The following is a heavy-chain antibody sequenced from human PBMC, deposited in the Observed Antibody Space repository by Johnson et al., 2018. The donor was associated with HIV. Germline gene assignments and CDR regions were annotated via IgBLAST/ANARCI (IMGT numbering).Heavy chain of an antibody. V-gene: IGHV3-30*04. Sequence: QVQLVESGGGVVQPGRSPRLSCAASGFTFSSYAMHWVRQAPGKGLEWVAVISYDGNNRIYADSVTGRFTISRDNSKNTLYLQMNSLRAEDTAVYSCAGPLGSVAGSNAFDIWGQGTMVTVSS. CDR3: AGPLGSVAGSNAFDI. CDR2: ISYDGNNR. J-gene: IGHJ3*02. D-gene: IGHD6-19*01. CDR1: GFTFSSYA.